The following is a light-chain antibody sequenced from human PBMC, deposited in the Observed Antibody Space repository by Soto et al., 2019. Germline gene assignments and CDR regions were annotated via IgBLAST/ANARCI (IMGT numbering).Light chain of an antibody. CDR1: SSDVGSYNL. CDR2: EVS. Sequence: QSVLTQPASVSGSPGQSITISCTGTSSDVGSYNLVSWYQQHPGKAPKLMIYEVSKRPSGVSNRFSGSKSGNTASLTISGLQAEDEADYYCCSYAGSSTYVFGTGTRSXX. V-gene: IGLV2-23*02. CDR3: CSYAGSSTYV. J-gene: IGLJ1*01.